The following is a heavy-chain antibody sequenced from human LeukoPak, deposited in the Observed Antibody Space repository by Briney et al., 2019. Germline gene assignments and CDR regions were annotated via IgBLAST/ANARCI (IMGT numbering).Heavy chain of an antibody. Sequence: GGSLRLSCAAPRFTLDDHAMQCVPQAPGKGLEWVSGTRWNSATVGYADSVKGRFTISRHKAKNPLYGATESLRAEDTAVYYCARGPLLSYYYGSVYMDVWGKGTTVTVSS. J-gene: IGHJ6*03. D-gene: IGHD3-10*01. CDR3: ARGPLLSYYYGSVYMDV. CDR2: TRWNSATV. CDR1: RFTLDDHA. V-gene: IGHV3-9*01.